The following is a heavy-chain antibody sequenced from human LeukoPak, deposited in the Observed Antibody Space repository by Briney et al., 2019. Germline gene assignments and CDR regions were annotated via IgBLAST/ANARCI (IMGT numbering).Heavy chain of an antibody. CDR3: ARHGYGDYVGY. CDR1: GGSISSYC. V-gene: IGHV4-59*08. Sequence: SETLSLTCTVSGGSISSYCWSWIRQPPGKGLEWIGYIYYSGSTNYNPSLKSRVTTSVDTSKNQFSLKLSSVTAADTAVYYCARHGYGDYVGYWGQGTLVTVSS. D-gene: IGHD4-17*01. J-gene: IGHJ4*02. CDR2: IYYSGST.